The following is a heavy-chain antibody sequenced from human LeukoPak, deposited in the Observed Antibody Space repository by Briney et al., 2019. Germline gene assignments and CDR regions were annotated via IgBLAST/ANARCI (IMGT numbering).Heavy chain of an antibody. CDR2: IRYDGSNK. CDR1: GFTFSSYG. J-gene: IGHJ4*02. V-gene: IGHV3-30*02. Sequence: GGSLRLSCAASGFTFSSYGMHWVRQAPGKELEWVAFIRYDGSNKYYADSVKGRFTISRDNSKNTLYLQMNSLRAEDTAVYYCAKDGTQYYDFRSGYYQDIDYFDYWGQGTLVTVSS. CDR3: AKDGTQYYDFRSGYYQDIDYFDY. D-gene: IGHD3-3*01.